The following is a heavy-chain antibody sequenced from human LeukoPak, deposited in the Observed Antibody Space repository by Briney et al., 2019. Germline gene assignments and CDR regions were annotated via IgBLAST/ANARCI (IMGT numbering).Heavy chain of an antibody. D-gene: IGHD3-10*01. CDR2: INWNGGST. CDR1: GFTFSSYS. Sequence: TGGSLRLSCAASGFTFSSYSMNWVRQAPGKGLEWVSGINWNGGSTGYADSVKGRFTISRDNAKNSLYLQMNSLRAEDTALYYCARSVRVDYYGQMYYFDYWGQGTLVTVSS. V-gene: IGHV3-20*04. CDR3: ARSVRVDYYGQMYYFDY. J-gene: IGHJ4*02.